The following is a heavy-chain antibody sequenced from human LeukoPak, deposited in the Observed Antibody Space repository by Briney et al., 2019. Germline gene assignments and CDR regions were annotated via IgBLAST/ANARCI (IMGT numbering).Heavy chain of an antibody. D-gene: IGHD3-16*01. J-gene: IGHJ3*02. Sequence: GGSLRLSCAASGFTFSSYSMNWVRQAPGKGLEWVSSISSSSSYIYSADSVKGRFTISRDNAKNSLYLQMNSLRAEDTAVYYCAGLGVLDAFDIWGQGTMVTVSS. CDR1: GFTFSSYS. CDR2: ISSSSSYI. V-gene: IGHV3-21*01. CDR3: AGLGVLDAFDI.